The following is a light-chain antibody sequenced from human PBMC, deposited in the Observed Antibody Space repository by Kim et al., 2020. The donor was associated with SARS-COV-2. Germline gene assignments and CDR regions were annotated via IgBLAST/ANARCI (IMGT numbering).Light chain of an antibody. J-gene: IGLJ2*01. CDR1: SSNIGAGYD. CDR3: QPYDSSLSGSVV. Sequence: QSVLTQPPSVSGAPGQRVTISCTGSSSNIGAGYDVHWYQQLPGTAPKLLIYGNSNRPSGVPDRFSGSESGTSASLAITGLQAEDEADYYCQPYDSSLSGSVVFGGGTQLTVL. CDR2: GNS. V-gene: IGLV1-40*01.